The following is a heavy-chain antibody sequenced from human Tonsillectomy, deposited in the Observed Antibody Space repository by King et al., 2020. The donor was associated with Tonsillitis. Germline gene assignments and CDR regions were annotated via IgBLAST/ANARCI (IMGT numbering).Heavy chain of an antibody. CDR2: IYHSGST. J-gene: IGHJ3*02. D-gene: IGHD2-21*02. CDR3: AGEQSGDYCGGDCCAFDI. Sequence: QLQESGPGLVKPSQTLSLTCAVSGGSISSGGYSWNWIRQPRGKRLEWIGYIYHSGSTIYNPSLKSRVTISVDTSTNQFSLKLTSVTAADTAVYYCAGEQSGDYCGGDCCAFDIWGQGTMVTVSS. V-gene: IGHV4-30-4*07. CDR1: GGSISSGGYS.